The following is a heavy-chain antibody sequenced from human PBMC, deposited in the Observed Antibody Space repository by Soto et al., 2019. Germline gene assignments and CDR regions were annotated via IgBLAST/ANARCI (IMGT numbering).Heavy chain of an antibody. CDR3: ARGASVFDY. J-gene: IGHJ4*02. Sequence: QVQLKESGPGLVKPSQTLSLTCTVSGGSITYGGYYWTWIRQQPGKGLEWIGRVYHNGDTDFNPSLKSRLTMSVDTSRNQFSLTVNSVTAADTAVYYCARGASVFDYWGQGALVTVSS. V-gene: IGHV4-31*03. CDR2: VYHNGDT. CDR1: GGSITYGGYY.